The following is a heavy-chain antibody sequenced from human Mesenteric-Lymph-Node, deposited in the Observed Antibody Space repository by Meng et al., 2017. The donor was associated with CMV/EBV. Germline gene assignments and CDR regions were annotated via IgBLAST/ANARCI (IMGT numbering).Heavy chain of an antibody. CDR2: ISKSGAIT. CDR1: GFTFSQYA. J-gene: IGHJ4*02. V-gene: IGHV3-23*01. Sequence: GESLKISCAASGFTFSQYALDWVRQATGKGLEWVSVISKSGAITNYADSVKGRFTISRDNSQNMVYLQMNSLRVEDTAVYYCTTEGFDFWGQGTLVTVSS. CDR3: TTEGFDF.